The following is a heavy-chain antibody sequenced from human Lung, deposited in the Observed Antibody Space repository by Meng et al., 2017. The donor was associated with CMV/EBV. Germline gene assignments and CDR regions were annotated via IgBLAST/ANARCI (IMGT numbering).Heavy chain of an antibody. J-gene: IGHJ4*02. CDR1: GFTFSSSA. V-gene: IGHV3-23*01. CDR2: ITASGGST. Sequence: ESXKISXAASGFTFSSSAMSWVRQAPGKGLEWVSAITASGGSTYHADSVRGRFTISRDNSKNTLYLQLNSLRVEDTAVYYCAKAFSSSWYREYYDYWGQGTXVTVAS. D-gene: IGHD6-13*01. CDR3: AKAFSSSWYREYYDY.